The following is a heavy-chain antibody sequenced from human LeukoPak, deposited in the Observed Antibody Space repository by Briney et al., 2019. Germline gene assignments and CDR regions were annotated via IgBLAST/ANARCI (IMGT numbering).Heavy chain of an antibody. D-gene: IGHD6-19*01. CDR3: AKMAVAGSHNWFDP. V-gene: IGHV3-23*01. CDR2: ISGSGGST. J-gene: IGHJ5*02. CDR1: GFTFSSYV. Sequence: GGSLRLSCAASGFTFSSYVMSWVRQAPGKGLEWVSDISGSGGSTYYADSVKGRFTISRDNSKNTVNLQMNSLRVEDTAVYYCAKMAVAGSHNWFDPWGQGTLVTVSS.